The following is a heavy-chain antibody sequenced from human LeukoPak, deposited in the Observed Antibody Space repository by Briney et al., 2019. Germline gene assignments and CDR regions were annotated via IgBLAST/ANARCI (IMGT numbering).Heavy chain of an antibody. D-gene: IGHD3-10*01. CDR3: ANNYLWFGEFPTNNWFDP. J-gene: IGHJ5*02. V-gene: IGHV3-23*01. CDR1: GFTFSSYG. CDR2: ISGSGGST. Sequence: GGSLRLSCAASGFTFSSYGMSWVRQAPGKGLEWVSAISGSGGSTYYADSVKGRFTISRDNSKNTLYLQMNSLRAEDTAVYYCANNYLWFGEFPTNNWFDPWGQGTLVTVSS.